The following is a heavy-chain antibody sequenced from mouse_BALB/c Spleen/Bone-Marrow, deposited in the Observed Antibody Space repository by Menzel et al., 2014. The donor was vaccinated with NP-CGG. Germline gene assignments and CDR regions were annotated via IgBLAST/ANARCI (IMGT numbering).Heavy chain of an antibody. D-gene: IGHD1-1*01. CDR1: GFNIKDTY. V-gene: IGHV14-3*02. Sequence: EVKLLESGAELVKPGASVKLSCTASGFNIKDTYIHWVKQRPEQGLEWIGRIDPANGNTKYDPKFQGKATITADTSSNTAYLHLSSLTSEDTAVYYCARYRYYGSSGWDYWGQGTSATVSS. CDR2: IDPANGNT. CDR3: ARYRYYGSSGWDY. J-gene: IGHJ4*01.